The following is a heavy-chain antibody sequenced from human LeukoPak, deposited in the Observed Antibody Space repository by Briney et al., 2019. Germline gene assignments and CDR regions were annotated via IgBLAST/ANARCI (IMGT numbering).Heavy chain of an antibody. CDR2: ISAYNGNT. CDR1: GYTFTNYA. D-gene: IGHD1-1*01. Sequence: ASVKVSCKSSGYTFTNYAISWVRQAPGQGLEWMGWISAYNGNTDYEQKFQGRVTMTTDRSTSTAYMELRSLRSDDTAVYYCARDTEWERNPDYFDYWGQGTLVTVSS. CDR3: ARDTEWERNPDYFDY. V-gene: IGHV1-18*01. J-gene: IGHJ4*02.